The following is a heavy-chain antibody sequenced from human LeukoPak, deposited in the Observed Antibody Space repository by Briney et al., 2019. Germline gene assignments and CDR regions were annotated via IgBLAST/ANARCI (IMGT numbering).Heavy chain of an antibody. CDR3: ARGYSYFDS. J-gene: IGHJ4*02. D-gene: IGHD5-18*01. V-gene: IGHV4-59*08. CDR2: IHYSGGT. Sequence: SETLSLTCTVSGCSLSGHYWSWNRQPPGKGLEWIGYIHYSGGTNYNPSLKSRVTISRDTSKNQFSLKMTSVTAADTAVYYCARGYSYFDSWRQGTLVTVSS. CDR1: GCSLSGHY.